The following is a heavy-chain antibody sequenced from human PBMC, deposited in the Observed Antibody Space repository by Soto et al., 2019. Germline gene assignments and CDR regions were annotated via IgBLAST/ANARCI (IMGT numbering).Heavy chain of an antibody. J-gene: IGHJ4*02. CDR1: EFTVTTNS. V-gene: IGHV3-66*01. CDR2: IYSGGST. D-gene: IGHD3-22*01. CDR3: AREATMGRLVVMTGY. Sequence: DGQLVESGGGRAQPGGSLRLSCVASEFTVTTNSMSGVRQAPGKGLEWVSIIYSGGSTYYADSVKGRFTFSRDNSKNMLYLQMNSLRAEDTAVYYCAREATMGRLVVMTGYWGQGTLVTVSS.